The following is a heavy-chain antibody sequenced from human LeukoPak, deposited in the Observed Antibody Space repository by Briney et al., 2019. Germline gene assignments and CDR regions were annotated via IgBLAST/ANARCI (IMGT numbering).Heavy chain of an antibody. D-gene: IGHD3-22*01. Sequence: ASVKVSCKASGYTFISYGISWVRQAPGQGLEWMGWISVYNGNTNYAQKLQGRVTMTTDTSTSTAYMELRSLRSDDTAVYYCARDLTRAWYNYDSSGYSYWGQGTLVTVSS. CDR3: ARDLTRAWYNYDSSGYSY. CDR1: GYTFISYG. CDR2: ISVYNGNT. V-gene: IGHV1-18*01. J-gene: IGHJ4*02.